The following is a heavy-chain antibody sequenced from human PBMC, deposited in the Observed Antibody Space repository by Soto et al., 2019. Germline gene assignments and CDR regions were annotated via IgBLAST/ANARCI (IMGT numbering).Heavy chain of an antibody. Sequence: SETLSLTCTVSGGSISSYYWSWIRQPPGKGLEWIGYIYYSGSTNYNPSLKSRVTISVDTSKNQFSLKLSSVTAADTAVYYCARIQGNYYDSSGYLYFDYWGQGTLVTVSS. CDR1: GGSISSYY. J-gene: IGHJ4*02. V-gene: IGHV4-59*08. CDR2: IYYSGST. CDR3: ARIQGNYYDSSGYLYFDY. D-gene: IGHD3-22*01.